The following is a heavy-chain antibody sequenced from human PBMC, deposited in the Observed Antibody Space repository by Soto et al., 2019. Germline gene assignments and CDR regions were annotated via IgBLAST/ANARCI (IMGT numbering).Heavy chain of an antibody. J-gene: IGHJ3*02. Sequence: ASVKVSCKASGYTFTSYAMNWVRQAPGQRLEWMGWINAGNGNTKYSQKFQGRVTITTDTSTSTAYMELRSLRSDDTAVYYCARDWTYYDSSGYYSDAFDIWGQGTMVTVSS. CDR2: INAGNGNT. V-gene: IGHV1-3*01. D-gene: IGHD3-22*01. CDR3: ARDWTYYDSSGYYSDAFDI. CDR1: GYTFTSYA.